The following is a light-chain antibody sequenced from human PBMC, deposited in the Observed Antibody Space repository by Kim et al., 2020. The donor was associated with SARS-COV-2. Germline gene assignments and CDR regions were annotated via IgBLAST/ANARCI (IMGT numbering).Light chain of an antibody. CDR1: HSVSSC. J-gene: IGKJ2*01. V-gene: IGKV3-11*01. Sequence: SPSPGERATRSCRASHSVSSCLAWYQQKPGQAPRLLLDDGCNRATGIPARFSGSGSGTDFTLTISSLEPEDFAVYYCQQRANWVYTFGQGTKLEI. CDR2: DGC. CDR3: QQRANWVYT.